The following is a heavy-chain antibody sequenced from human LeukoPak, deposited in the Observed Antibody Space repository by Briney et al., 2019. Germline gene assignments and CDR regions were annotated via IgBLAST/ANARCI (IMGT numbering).Heavy chain of an antibody. CDR3: ARAPIASAVIDY. CDR2: VNPNNGKT. CDR1: GYTFTYD. D-gene: IGHD6-13*01. V-gene: IGHV1-8*01. J-gene: IGHJ4*02. Sequence: ASVKVSCKTSGYTFTYDIYWVRQAPGQGLELMGWVNPNNGKTGYCAQKFRDRLTMTRNTSISTAYMQLSSLRSDDTAVYYCARAPIASAVIDYWGQGTLVTVSS.